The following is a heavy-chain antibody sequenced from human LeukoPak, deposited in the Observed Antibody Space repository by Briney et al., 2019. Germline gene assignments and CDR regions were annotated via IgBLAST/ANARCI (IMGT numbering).Heavy chain of an antibody. Sequence: GGSLRLSCAASGFTFSSCGMHWVRQAPGKGLEWVAVISYDGSNKYYADSVKGRFTISRDNSKNTLYLQMNSLRAEDTAVYYCARAPIAVAGYFDYWGQGTLVTVSS. D-gene: IGHD6-19*01. CDR3: ARAPIAVAGYFDY. V-gene: IGHV3-30*03. CDR2: ISYDGSNK. CDR1: GFTFSSCG. J-gene: IGHJ4*02.